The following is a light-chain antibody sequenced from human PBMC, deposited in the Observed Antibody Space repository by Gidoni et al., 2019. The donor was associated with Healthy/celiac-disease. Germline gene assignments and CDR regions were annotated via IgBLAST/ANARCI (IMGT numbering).Light chain of an antibody. J-gene: IGLJ3*02. CDR3: AAWDDSLNGRV. CDR2: SNN. V-gene: IGLV1-44*01. Sequence: QSVLTQPPSASGTPGQGVTISCSVSSSNIGSNTVNWYQQRPGTAPKLLNYSNNQRPSGVPDRFSGSKSGTSASLAISGLQSEDEADYYCAAWDDSLNGRVFGGGTKLTVL. CDR1: SSNIGSNT.